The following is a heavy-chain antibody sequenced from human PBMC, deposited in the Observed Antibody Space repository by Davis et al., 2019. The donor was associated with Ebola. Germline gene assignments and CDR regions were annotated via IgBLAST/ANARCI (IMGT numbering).Heavy chain of an antibody. CDR3: ARGLLLEFYGMDV. CDR1: GFTFSNAW. D-gene: IGHD2-21*02. Sequence: MPGGSLRLSCAASGFTFSNAWMSWIRQPPGKGLEWIGEINHSGSTNYNPSLKSRVTISVDTSKNQFSLKLSSVTAADTAVYYCARGLLLEFYGMDVWGQGTTVTVSS. CDR2: INHSGST. V-gene: IGHV4-34*01. J-gene: IGHJ6*02.